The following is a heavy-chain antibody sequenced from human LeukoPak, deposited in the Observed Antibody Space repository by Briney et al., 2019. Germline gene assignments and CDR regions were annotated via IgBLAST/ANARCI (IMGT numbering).Heavy chain of an antibody. CDR3: ARGFPAMTHYDGSGYYWNY. CDR2: INPSGGST. Sequence: ASVKVSCKASGYTFTSYYMHWVRQAPGQGLEWMGIINPSGGSTSYAQKFQGRVTMTRDTSTSTVYMELSSLRSEDTAVYYCARGFPAMTHYDGSGYYWNYWGQGTLVTVSS. J-gene: IGHJ4*02. V-gene: IGHV1-46*01. D-gene: IGHD3-22*01. CDR1: GYTFTSYY.